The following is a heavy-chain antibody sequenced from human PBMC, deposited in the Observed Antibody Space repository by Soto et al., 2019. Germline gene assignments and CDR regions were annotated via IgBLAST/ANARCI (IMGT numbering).Heavy chain of an antibody. J-gene: IGHJ4*02. CDR2: IKSKTDGGTT. Sequence: GGSLRLSCAASGFTFSNAWMSWVRQAPGKGLEWVGRIKSKTDGGTTDYAAPVKGRFTISRDDSKNTLYLQMNSLKTEDTAVYYCTTDVGKYSSSWYLGYYFDYWGQGTLVTVSS. CDR3: TTDVGKYSSSWYLGYYFDY. V-gene: IGHV3-15*01. D-gene: IGHD6-13*01. CDR1: GFTFSNAW.